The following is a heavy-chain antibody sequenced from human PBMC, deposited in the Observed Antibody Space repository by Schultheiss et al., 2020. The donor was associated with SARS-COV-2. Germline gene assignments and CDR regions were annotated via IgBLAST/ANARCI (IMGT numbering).Heavy chain of an antibody. V-gene: IGHV1-18*01. J-gene: IGHJ6*02. Sequence: ASVKVSCKASGYTFTSYAMHWVRQAPGQGLEWMGWISAYNGNTNYAQKLQGRVTMTTDTSTSTAYMELSRLRSDDTAVYYCARDGSGSYLAIYGMDVWGQGTTVTVSS. CDR1: GYTFTSYA. CDR3: ARDGSGSYLAIYGMDV. CDR2: ISAYNGNT. D-gene: IGHD3-10*01.